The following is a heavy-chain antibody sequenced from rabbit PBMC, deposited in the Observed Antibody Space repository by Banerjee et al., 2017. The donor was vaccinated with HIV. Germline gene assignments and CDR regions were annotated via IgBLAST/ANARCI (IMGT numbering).Heavy chain of an antibody. CDR1: EFTLTSAYR. CDR2: VETGSNGFT. V-gene: IGHV1S45*01. Sequence: QEQLVESGGGLVQPEGSLTLTCTASEFTLTSAYRMCWVRQAPGKGLEWVALVETGSNGFTYYASWASGRFTISKTSSTTVTLQMTSLTAADTATYFCARARYAAADFAFYFDLWGPGTLVTVS. D-gene: IGHD4-2*01. J-gene: IGHJ4*01. CDR3: ARARYAAADFAFYFDL.